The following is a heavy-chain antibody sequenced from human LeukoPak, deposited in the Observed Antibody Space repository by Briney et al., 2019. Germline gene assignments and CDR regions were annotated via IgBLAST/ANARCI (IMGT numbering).Heavy chain of an antibody. CDR1: GFTFGQYA. V-gene: IGHV3-43*02. CDR2: ISGEGDAT. D-gene: IGHD3-10*01. CDR3: AKERGGYYGSGTSYYFYGMDV. J-gene: IGHJ6*02. Sequence: GGSFRLSCAASGFTFGQYAMHWFRQAPGRGREWVAVISGEGDATHYVDSVKGRFSISREQSRSSLHLQMDTLRTEDTALYYCAKERGGYYGSGTSYYFYGMDVWGQGATVIVSS.